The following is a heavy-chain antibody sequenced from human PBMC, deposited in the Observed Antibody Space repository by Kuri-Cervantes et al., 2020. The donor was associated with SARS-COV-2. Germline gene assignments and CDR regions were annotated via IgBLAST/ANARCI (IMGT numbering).Heavy chain of an antibody. Sequence: SVKVSCKASGGTFSSYAISWVRQAPGQGLEWMGGIIPIFGTANYAQKFQGRVTITADKSTSTAYMELSSLRSEDMAVYYCARDWEDYFDYWGQGTLVTVSS. CDR3: ARDWEDYFDY. V-gene: IGHV1-69*06. CDR2: IIPIFGTA. J-gene: IGHJ4*02. D-gene: IGHD1-26*01. CDR1: GGTFSSYA.